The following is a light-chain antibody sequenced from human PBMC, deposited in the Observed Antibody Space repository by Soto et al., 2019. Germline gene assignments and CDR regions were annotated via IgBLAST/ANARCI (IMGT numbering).Light chain of an antibody. CDR2: DAS. Sequence: EIVLTQSPATLSLSPGERATLSCRASQSVSSYLAWYQQKPGQAPRLLIYDASNRATGIPARFSGSGSGTDFTLTISSLEPEDFEVYYCQQRSNWLTFGQGTRPEIK. CDR1: QSVSSY. CDR3: QQRSNWLT. J-gene: IGKJ5*01. V-gene: IGKV3-11*01.